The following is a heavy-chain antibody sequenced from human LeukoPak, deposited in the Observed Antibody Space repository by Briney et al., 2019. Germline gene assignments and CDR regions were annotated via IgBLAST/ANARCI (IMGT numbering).Heavy chain of an antibody. V-gene: IGHV4-39*01. Sequence: SETLSLTCTVSGDSVTTTNYFWGWIRQAPGRGLQWIASIYSSGNTYYNPSLKSQVTISEDTSKNQFSLKVISVTAADTAVYYCARQGNGYCTSTNCLFSFDNWGQGTLVTVSS. CDR2: IYSSGNT. J-gene: IGHJ4*02. D-gene: IGHD2-2*03. CDR3: ARQGNGYCTSTNCLFSFDN. CDR1: GDSVTTTNYF.